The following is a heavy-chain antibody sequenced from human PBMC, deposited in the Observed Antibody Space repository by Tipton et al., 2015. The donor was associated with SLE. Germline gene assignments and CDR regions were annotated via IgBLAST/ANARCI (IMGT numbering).Heavy chain of an antibody. CDR2: IYYSGST. Sequence: TLSLTCTVSGGSISSYYWSWIRQPPGKGLEWIGSIYYSGSTYYNPSLKSRVTISVDTSKNQFSLKLNSVTAADTAVYYCARAWGTGDRYYGMDVWGQGTLVTVSS. V-gene: IGHV4-59*08. D-gene: IGHD7-27*01. CDR3: ARAWGTGDRYYGMDV. J-gene: IGHJ6*02. CDR1: GGSISSYY.